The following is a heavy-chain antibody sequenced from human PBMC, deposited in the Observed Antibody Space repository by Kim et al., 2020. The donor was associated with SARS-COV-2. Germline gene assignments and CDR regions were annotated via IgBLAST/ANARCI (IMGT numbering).Heavy chain of an antibody. CDR1: GFTVSSNY. CDR3: ARGTELPYYYGSGSYYDY. CDR2: IYSGGST. D-gene: IGHD3-10*01. J-gene: IGHJ4*02. Sequence: GGSLRLSCAASGFTVSSNYMSWVRQAPGKGLEWVSVIYSGGSTYYADSVKGRFTISRDNSKNTLYLQMNSLRAEDTAVYYCARGTELPYYYGSGSYYDYWGQGTLVTVSS. V-gene: IGHV3-53*01.